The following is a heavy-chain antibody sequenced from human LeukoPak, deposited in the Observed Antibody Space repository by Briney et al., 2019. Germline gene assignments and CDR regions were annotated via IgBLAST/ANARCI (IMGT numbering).Heavy chain of an antibody. V-gene: IGHV3-23*01. CDR1: GFTFSSFA. CDR3: AKDFSSGLFDY. CDR2: ISRDGGST. J-gene: IGHJ4*02. Sequence: GGSLRLSCAASGFTFSSFAMSWVRQTPGKGLEWVSTISRDGGSTYFAVSVKGRFTISRDNSKSTLYLQMNSLRAEDTALYFCAKDFSSGLFDYWGQGTLVAVSS. D-gene: IGHD6-19*01.